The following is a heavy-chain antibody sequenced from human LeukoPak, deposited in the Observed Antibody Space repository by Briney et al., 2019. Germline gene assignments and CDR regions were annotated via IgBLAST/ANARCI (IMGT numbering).Heavy chain of an antibody. J-gene: IGHJ5*02. D-gene: IGHD6-13*01. CDR2: INASNTTK. V-gene: IGHV3-48*01. CDR3: TRVLAFSSSWRS. CDR1: GFTFATYN. Sequence: PGGSLRLSCATSGFTFATYNMYWVRQAPGKGPEWIAYINASNTTKYYADSVKGRFTISRDNAKASLFLQMNSLRADDTAVYYCTRVLAFSSSWRSWGQGTLVTVSS.